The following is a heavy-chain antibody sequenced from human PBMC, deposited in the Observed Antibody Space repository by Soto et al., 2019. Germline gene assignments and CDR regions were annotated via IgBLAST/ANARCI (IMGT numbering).Heavy chain of an antibody. CDR1: GFTFSSYS. CDR3: ARDLHPWAYYGMDV. J-gene: IGHJ6*02. V-gene: IGHV3-21*01. CDR2: ISSSSSYI. D-gene: IGHD7-27*01. Sequence: PGGSLRLSCAASGFTFSSYSMNWVRQAPGKGLEWVSSISSSSSYIYYADSVKGRFTISRDNAKNSLYLQMNSLRAEDTAVYCCARDLHPWAYYGMDVWGQGTTFTVSS.